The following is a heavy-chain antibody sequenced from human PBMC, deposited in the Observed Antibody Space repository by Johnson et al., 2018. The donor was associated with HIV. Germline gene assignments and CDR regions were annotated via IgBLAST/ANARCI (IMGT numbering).Heavy chain of an antibody. D-gene: IGHD3-16*01. CDR3: ARGPGGGEDALDI. V-gene: IGHV3-30*02. Sequence: QVQLVESGGGVVQPGESLRLSCAASGFTFANYGMHWVRQAPGKGLEWVAFTAHDESITHYADSVTGRFTMSRDNSKSTRNLQMNSLRAEDTAVYYCARGPGGGEDALDIWGQGTMVTVSS. CDR2: TAHDESIT. CDR1: GFTFANYG. J-gene: IGHJ3*02.